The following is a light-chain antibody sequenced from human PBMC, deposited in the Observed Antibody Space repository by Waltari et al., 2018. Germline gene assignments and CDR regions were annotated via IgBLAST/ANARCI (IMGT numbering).Light chain of an antibody. CDR2: DTS. J-gene: IGKJ1*01. Sequence: EVVLTQSPGTLSLSPGERATLSCRASQSVSRYLAWYQQKPGQAPRLLIYDTSTRATGIPDRFSGSGSGTDFSLTISRLDPEDFAVYYCQKYGTLPATFGQGTKVEIE. V-gene: IGKV3-20*01. CDR3: QKYGTLPAT. CDR1: QSVSRY.